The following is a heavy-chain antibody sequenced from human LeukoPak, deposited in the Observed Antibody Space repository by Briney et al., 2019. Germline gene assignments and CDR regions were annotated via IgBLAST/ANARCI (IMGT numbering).Heavy chain of an antibody. D-gene: IGHD3-22*01. CDR1: GGSISSYY. Sequence: SETLSLTCTASGGSISSYYWSWIRQPPGKGLEWIGYIYYSGSTNYNPSLKSRVTISVDTSKNQFSLKLSSVTAADTAVYYCARVGGSGFVADYWGQGTLVTVSS. CDR3: ARVGGSGFVADY. V-gene: IGHV4-59*01. CDR2: IYYSGST. J-gene: IGHJ4*02.